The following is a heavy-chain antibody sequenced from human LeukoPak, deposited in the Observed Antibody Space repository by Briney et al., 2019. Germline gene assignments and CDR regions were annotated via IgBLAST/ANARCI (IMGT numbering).Heavy chain of an antibody. CDR1: GFTFSSCA. CDR2: ISYDGSNK. Sequence: GGSLRLSCAASGFTFSSCAMHWVRQAPGKGLEWVAVISYDGSNKYYADSVKGRFTISRDNSKNTLYLQMNSLRAEDTAVYYCARDGETYYYGSGSSHWGQGTLVTVSS. V-gene: IGHV3-30*04. J-gene: IGHJ4*02. D-gene: IGHD3-10*01. CDR3: ARDGETYYYGSGSSH.